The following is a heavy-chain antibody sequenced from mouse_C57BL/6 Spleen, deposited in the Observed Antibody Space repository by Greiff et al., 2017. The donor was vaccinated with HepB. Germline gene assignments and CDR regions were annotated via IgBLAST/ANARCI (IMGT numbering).Heavy chain of an antibody. CDR1: GYTFTSYW. J-gene: IGHJ1*03. CDR3: ARDTTVVAWYFDV. D-gene: IGHD1-1*01. V-gene: IGHV1-64*01. CDR2: IHPNSGST. Sequence: QVQLQQPGAELVKPGASVKLSCKASGYTFTSYWMHWVKQRPGQGLEWIGMIHPNSGSTNYNEKFKSKATLTVDKSSSTAYMQLSSLTSEDSAVYCCARDTTVVAWYFDVWGTGTTVTVSS.